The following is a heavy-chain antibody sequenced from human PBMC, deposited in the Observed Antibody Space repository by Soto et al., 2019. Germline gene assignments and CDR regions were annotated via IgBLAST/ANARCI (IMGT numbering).Heavy chain of an antibody. CDR3: AMYDFWSAQKNYYYMDV. J-gene: IGHJ6*03. V-gene: IGHV4-59*01. Sequence: SETLSLTCTVSGGSISSYYWSWIRQPPGKGLEWIGYIYYSGSTNYNPSLKSRVTISVDTSKNQFSLKLSSVTAADTAVYYCAMYDFWSAQKNYYYMDVWGKGTTVTVSS. CDR1: GGSISSYY. CDR2: IYYSGST. D-gene: IGHD3-3*01.